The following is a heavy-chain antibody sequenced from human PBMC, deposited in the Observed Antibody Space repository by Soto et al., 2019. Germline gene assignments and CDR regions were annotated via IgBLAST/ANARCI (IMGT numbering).Heavy chain of an antibody. Sequence: QVQLQESGPGLVKPSQTLSLTCTVSGGSISSGGYYWSWIRQHPGKGLEWIGYIYYSGSTYYNPSLKSRVTISVDTSKNQFSLKLSSVTAADTAVYYCARAPYSGSYSRFAFDIWGQGTMVTVSS. CDR1: GGSISSGGYY. CDR2: IYYSGST. CDR3: ARAPYSGSYSRFAFDI. V-gene: IGHV4-31*03. J-gene: IGHJ3*02. D-gene: IGHD1-26*01.